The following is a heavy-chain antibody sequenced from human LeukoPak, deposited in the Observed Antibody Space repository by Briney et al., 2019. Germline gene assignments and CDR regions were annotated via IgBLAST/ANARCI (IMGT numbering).Heavy chain of an antibody. Sequence: SETLSLTCTVSGGSISSYYWSWIRQPPGKGLEWIGYIYYSGSTNYNPSLKSRVTISVDTSKNQFSLKLSSVTAADTAVYYWARGGPTPYYFDYWGQGTLVTVSS. V-gene: IGHV4-59*01. CDR2: IYYSGST. J-gene: IGHJ4*02. D-gene: IGHD2-15*01. CDR3: ARGGPTPYYFDY. CDR1: GGSISSYY.